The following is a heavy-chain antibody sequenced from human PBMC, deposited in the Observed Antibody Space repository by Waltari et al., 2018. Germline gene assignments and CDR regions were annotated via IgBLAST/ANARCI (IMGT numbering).Heavy chain of an antibody. J-gene: IGHJ4*02. CDR3: ARGRVVPAAVDS. V-gene: IGHV4-59*01. CDR1: GGSITSDY. Sequence: VQLQESGPGLVKPSETLSLTCTVSGGSITSDYWNWVRQPPGKGLEWIAVIHYTGSTHYNPSLRSRVTISVDTSTNQFSLELRSVSAADTAMYYCARGRVVPAAVDSWGQGTLVTVSS. CDR2: IHYTGST. D-gene: IGHD2-2*01.